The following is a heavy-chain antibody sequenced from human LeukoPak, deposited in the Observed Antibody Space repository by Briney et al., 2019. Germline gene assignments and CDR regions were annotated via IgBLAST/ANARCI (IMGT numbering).Heavy chain of an antibody. CDR3: ARGPYYDYVWGGMDV. CDR2: IFYSGST. D-gene: IGHD3-16*01. J-gene: IGHJ6*02. V-gene: IGHV4-39*01. CDR1: GGSISSSSYY. Sequence: PSETLSLTCTVSGGSISSSSYYWGWIRQPPGKGLEWIGSIFYSGSTYYNPALWSRVTISVDTSKNQFSLKLSSVTAADTAVYYCARGPYYDYVWGGMDVWGQGTTVTVSS.